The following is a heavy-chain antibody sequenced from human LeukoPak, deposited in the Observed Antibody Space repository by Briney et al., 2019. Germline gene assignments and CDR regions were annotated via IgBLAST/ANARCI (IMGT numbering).Heavy chain of an antibody. V-gene: IGHV1-18*04. CDR2: ISAYNGNT. CDR3: ARVVVSRIAVAGTGDY. CDR1: GYTFTSYY. J-gene: IGHJ4*02. Sequence: VASVKVSCKASGYTFTSYYMHWVRQAPGQGLEWMGWISAYNGNTNYAQKLQGRVTMTTDTSTSTAYMELRSLRSDDTAVYYCARVVVSRIAVAGTGDYWGQGTLVTVSS. D-gene: IGHD6-19*01.